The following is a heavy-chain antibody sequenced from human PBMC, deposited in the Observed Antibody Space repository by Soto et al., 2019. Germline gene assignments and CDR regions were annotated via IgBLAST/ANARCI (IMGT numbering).Heavy chain of an antibody. CDR1: GYSFTSYW. Sequence: PGESLKISCKGSGYSFTSYWIGWVRQMPGKGLEWMGIIYPGDSDTRYSPSFQGQVTISADKSISTAYLQWSSLKASDTAMYYCARKRYGSWRPYWYFDLWGRGTLVTVSS. V-gene: IGHV5-51*01. CDR3: ARKRYGSWRPYWYFDL. D-gene: IGHD1-26*01. CDR2: IYPGDSDT. J-gene: IGHJ2*01.